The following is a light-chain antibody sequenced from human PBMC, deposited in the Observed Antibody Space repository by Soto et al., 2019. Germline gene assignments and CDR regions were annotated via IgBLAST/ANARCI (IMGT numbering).Light chain of an antibody. Sequence: EILLTQSPGTLTLSPGERATLSCRASQSVSSSYLTWYQQNRGQTPRLLIYGAYNRATGTPNSFSGSGSGTDSTLTISRMQPVDFVVNYCQQYGGSQDTVGQGTKLEI. V-gene: IGKV3-20*01. CDR3: QQYGGSQDT. J-gene: IGKJ2*01. CDR2: GAY. CDR1: QSVSSSY.